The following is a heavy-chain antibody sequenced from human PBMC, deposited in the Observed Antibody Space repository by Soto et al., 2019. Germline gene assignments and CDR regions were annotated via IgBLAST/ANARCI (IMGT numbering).Heavy chain of an antibody. CDR2: INHSGST. Sequence: QVQLQQWGAGLLKPSETLSLTCAVYGGSFSGYYWSWIRQPPGKGLEWIGEINHSGSTNYNPSLKSRVTISVDTSKIQFSLKLSSVTAADTAVYYCARSRKGVYRFWGQGTMVTVSS. D-gene: IGHD6-6*01. CDR3: ARSRKGVYRF. J-gene: IGHJ3*01. V-gene: IGHV4-34*01. CDR1: GGSFSGYY.